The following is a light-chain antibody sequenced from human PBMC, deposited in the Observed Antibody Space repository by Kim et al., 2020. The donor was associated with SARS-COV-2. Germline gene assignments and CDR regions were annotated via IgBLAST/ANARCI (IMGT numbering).Light chain of an antibody. CDR1: QSVGSK. Sequence: SPGERATPSCRAIQSVGSKLGWYQQKPGQAPRRLINGTATRANDSTARFSGSGASTEFTLTISSRQYEALAVYHCRQYHDWPPWTFCQGTKVDIK. CDR2: GTA. J-gene: IGKJ1*01. CDR3: RQYHDWPPWT. V-gene: IGKV3-15*01.